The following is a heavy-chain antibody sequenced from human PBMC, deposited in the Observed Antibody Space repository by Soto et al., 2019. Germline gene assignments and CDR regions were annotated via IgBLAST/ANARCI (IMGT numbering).Heavy chain of an antibody. Sequence: SETLSLTCTASGGAIISYYCSCIRQPPGKGLEWIGYIYNSGSTNYNPSLKSRVTISVDTSKNQFSLKLSSVTAADTAVYYCAYGDSRGPFDSWGQGTLVTVSS. CDR1: GGAIISYY. CDR3: AYGDSRGPFDS. CDR2: IYNSGST. J-gene: IGHJ4*02. D-gene: IGHD4-17*01. V-gene: IGHV4-59*01.